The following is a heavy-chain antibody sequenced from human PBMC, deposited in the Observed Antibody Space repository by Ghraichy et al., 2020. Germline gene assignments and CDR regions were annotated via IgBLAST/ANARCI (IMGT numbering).Heavy chain of an antibody. CDR2: IWSDGSNK. CDR3: ARELLYDGVYYYYGLDA. J-gene: IGHJ6*02. Sequence: GGSLRLSCAASGFTFSDFGMHWVRQAPGKGLEWVAIIWSDGSNKYYGDSVKGRFIISRDNSKNTLYLQMNSLRAEDTAVYYCARELLYDGVYYYYGLDAWGQGTTVTVSS. D-gene: IGHD2-8*01. V-gene: IGHV3-33*08. CDR1: GFTFSDFG.